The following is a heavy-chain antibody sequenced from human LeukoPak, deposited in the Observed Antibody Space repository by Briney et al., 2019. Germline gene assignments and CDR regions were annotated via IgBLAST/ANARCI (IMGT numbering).Heavy chain of an antibody. CDR2: IYTSGST. J-gene: IGHJ5*02. V-gene: IGHV4-38-2*02. CDR3: ARDPKYCSSTSCYPYNWFDP. D-gene: IGHD2-2*01. CDR1: GYSISSGYY. Sequence: SETLSLTCTVSGYSISSGYYWGWIRQPPGKGLEWIGRIYTSGSTNYNPSLKSRVTMSVDTSKNQFSLKLSSVTAADTAVYYCARDPKYCSSTSCYPYNWFDPWGQGTLVTVSS.